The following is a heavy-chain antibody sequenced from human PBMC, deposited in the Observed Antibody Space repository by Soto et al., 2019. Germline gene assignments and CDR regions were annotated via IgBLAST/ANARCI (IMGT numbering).Heavy chain of an antibody. CDR1: GYTSTGYY. V-gene: IGHV1-2*04. D-gene: IGHD4-17*01. CDR3: ARGLKTDYGGNSGYYYYGMDV. Sequence: ASVKVSCTASGYTSTGYYMHWVRQAPGQGLEWMGWTNPNSGGTNYAQKFQGWVTMTRDTSISTAYMELSRLRSDDTAVYYCARGLKTDYGGNSGYYYYGMDVWGQGTTVTVSS. CDR2: TNPNSGGT. J-gene: IGHJ6*02.